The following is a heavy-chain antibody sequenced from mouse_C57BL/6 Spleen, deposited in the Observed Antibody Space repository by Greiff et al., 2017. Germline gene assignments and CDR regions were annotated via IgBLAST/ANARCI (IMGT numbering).Heavy chain of an antibody. V-gene: IGHV2-5*01. D-gene: IGHD2-3*01. J-gene: IGHJ4*01. CDR3: AKKEGWLLRYAMDY. Sequence: QVQLKESGPGLVQPSQSLSITCTVSGFSLTSSGVHWVRQSPGKGLEWLGVIWRGGSTDYKAAFMSRLSITKDNSKSQVFFKMNSLQADDTAIYYCAKKEGWLLRYAMDYWGQGTSVTVSS. CDR2: IWRGGST. CDR1: GFSLTSSG.